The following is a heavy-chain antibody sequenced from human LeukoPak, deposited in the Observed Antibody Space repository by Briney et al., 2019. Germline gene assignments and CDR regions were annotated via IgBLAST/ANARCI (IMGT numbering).Heavy chain of an antibody. V-gene: IGHV4-34*01. Sequence: SETLSLTCAVYGGSFSGYYWSWIRQPPGKGLEWIGEINHSGSTNYNPSLKSRVTISVDTSKNQFSLKLSSVTAADTAVYYCARGRTDYYYYYMDVWGKGTTFTVSS. CDR1: GGSFSGYY. CDR3: ARGRTDYYYYYMDV. J-gene: IGHJ6*03. CDR2: INHSGST. D-gene: IGHD1-1*01.